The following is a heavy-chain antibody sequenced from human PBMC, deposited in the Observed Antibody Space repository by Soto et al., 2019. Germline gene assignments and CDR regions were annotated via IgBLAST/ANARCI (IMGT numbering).Heavy chain of an antibody. CDR3: AHRPYYYDSSGYSREGYFQH. J-gene: IGHJ1*01. V-gene: IGHV2-5*02. D-gene: IGHD3-22*01. CDR2: IYWDDDK. Sequence: QITLKESGPTLVKPTQTLTLTCTFSGFSLSTSGVGVGWIRQPPGKALEWLALIYWDDDKRYSPSLKSRLTLTKDTSKHQVVLTMTNMDPVDTATYYCAHRPYYYDSSGYSREGYFQHWGQGTLVTVSS. CDR1: GFSLSTSGVG.